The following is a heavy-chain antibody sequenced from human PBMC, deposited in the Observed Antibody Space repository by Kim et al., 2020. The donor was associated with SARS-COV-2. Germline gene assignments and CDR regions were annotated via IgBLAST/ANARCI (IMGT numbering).Heavy chain of an antibody. J-gene: IGHJ6*01. CDR1: GFTFSSYE. CDR3: ARGGNWNDENYYYGMDV. Sequence: GGSLRLSCAASGFTFSSYEMNWVRQAPGKGLEWVSYISRSGSTIYYADAVEGRVTISNDNAKNSLYLQMNSLRAEDTAVYYCARGGNWNDENYYYGMDVWGQGTTVTVSS. V-gene: IGHV3-48*03. CDR2: ISRSGSTI. D-gene: IGHD1-20*01.